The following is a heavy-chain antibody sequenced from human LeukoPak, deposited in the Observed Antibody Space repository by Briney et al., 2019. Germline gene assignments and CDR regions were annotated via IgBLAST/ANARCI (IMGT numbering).Heavy chain of an antibody. CDR1: GFTFSSYS. CDR3: ARESKSHYGMDV. Sequence: GGSLRLSCAASGFTFSSYSMNWVRQAPGEGLEWVSSISSISSYLYYADSVKGRFTISRDNAKNSLYLQMNSLRAEDTAVYYCARESKSHYGMDVWGQGTTVTVSS. CDR2: ISSISSYL. V-gene: IGHV3-21*01. J-gene: IGHJ6*02.